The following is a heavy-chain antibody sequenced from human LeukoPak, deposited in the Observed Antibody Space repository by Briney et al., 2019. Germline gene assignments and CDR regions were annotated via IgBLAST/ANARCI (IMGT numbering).Heavy chain of an antibody. D-gene: IGHD6-13*01. CDR2: INHSGST. Sequence: PSETLSLTCAVYGGSFSGYYWSWIRQPPGKGLEWIGEINHSGSTNYNPSLKSRVTISVDTSKNQFSLKLSSVTAADTAVYYCARHRLGSSWDDVFDIWGQGTMVTVSS. CDR1: GGSFSGYY. CDR3: ARHRLGSSWDDVFDI. J-gene: IGHJ3*02. V-gene: IGHV4-34*01.